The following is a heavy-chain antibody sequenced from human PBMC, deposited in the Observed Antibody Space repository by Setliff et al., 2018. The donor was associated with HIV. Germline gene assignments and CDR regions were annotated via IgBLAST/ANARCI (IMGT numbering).Heavy chain of an antibody. D-gene: IGHD6-6*01. CDR2: INPRGST. Sequence: TSETLSLTCAVYGGSFSDYYWTWIRQPPGKGLEWIGEINPRGSTNYNPSLKSRVTISVDTSKNQFSLKLISVTAADTAVYYCARGIRVWSSPGQAYFDYWGQGTLVTVSS. CDR1: GGSFSDYY. J-gene: IGHJ4*02. V-gene: IGHV4-34*01. CDR3: ARGIRVWSSPGQAYFDY.